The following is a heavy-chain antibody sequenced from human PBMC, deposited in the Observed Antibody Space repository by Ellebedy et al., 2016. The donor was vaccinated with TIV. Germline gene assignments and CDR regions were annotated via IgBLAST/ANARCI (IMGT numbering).Heavy chain of an antibody. Sequence: MPSETLSLTCTVSGYSISSNYYWGWVRQPPGKGLEWIGTIYHDGSTYYSPSLKSRVTISVDTSKNQFSLKLSSVTAADTAVYYWARVVGRGGNDYWGQGILVTVSS. CDR1: GYSISSNYY. CDR2: IYHDGST. J-gene: IGHJ4*02. CDR3: ARVVGRGGNDY. V-gene: IGHV4-38-2*02. D-gene: IGHD3-10*01.